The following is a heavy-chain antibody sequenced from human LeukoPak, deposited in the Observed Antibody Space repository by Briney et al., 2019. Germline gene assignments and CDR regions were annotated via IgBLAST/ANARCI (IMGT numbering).Heavy chain of an antibody. CDR1: GGSISSYY. Sequence: SETLSLTCTVSGGSISSYYWSWIRPPPGKGLEWIGYIYYSGSTNYNPSLKSRVTISVDTSKNQFSLKLSSVTAADTAVYYCARGGCSGGSCYVSDYYYYMDVWGKGTTVTVSS. V-gene: IGHV4-59*01. D-gene: IGHD2-15*01. CDR3: ARGGCSGGSCYVSDYYYYMDV. J-gene: IGHJ6*03. CDR2: IYYSGST.